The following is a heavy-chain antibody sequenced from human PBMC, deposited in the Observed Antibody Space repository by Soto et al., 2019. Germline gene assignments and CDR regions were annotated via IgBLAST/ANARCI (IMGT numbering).Heavy chain of an antibody. D-gene: IGHD6-13*01. V-gene: IGHV1-24*01. J-gene: IGHJ5*02. Sequence: ASVKVSCKVSGYTLTELSMHWVRQAPGKGLEWMGGFDPEDGETIYAQKFQGRVTMTEDTSTDTAYMELSSLRSEDTAVYYCATDRTGYSSSWGDNWFDPWGQGTLVTVSS. CDR3: ATDRTGYSSSWGDNWFDP. CDR1: GYTLTELS. CDR2: FDPEDGET.